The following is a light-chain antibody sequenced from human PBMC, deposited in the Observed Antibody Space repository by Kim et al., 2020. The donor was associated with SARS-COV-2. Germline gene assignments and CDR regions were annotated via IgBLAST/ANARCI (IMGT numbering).Light chain of an antibody. CDR2: GAS. J-gene: IGKJ2*01. V-gene: IGKV3-20*01. Sequence: LSPGERATISCRACQSISSSYVAWYQQKPGQAPRLLIYGASSRATGIPDRFSGSGSGTDFTLTISRLEPEDFALYYCQQYGTSLYTFGQGTKLEIK. CDR3: QQYGTSLYT. CDR1: QSISSSY.